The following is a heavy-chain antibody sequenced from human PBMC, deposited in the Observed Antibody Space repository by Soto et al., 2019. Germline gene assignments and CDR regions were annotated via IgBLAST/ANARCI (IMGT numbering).Heavy chain of an antibody. D-gene: IGHD3-22*01. CDR3: ARGHGTYYYDSSGYRDAFDI. J-gene: IGHJ3*02. CDR2: INWNGGRI. V-gene: IGHV3-20*04. CDR1: GFTFDDYG. Sequence: GGSLRLSCAASGFTFDDYGVSWVRQAPGKGLEWVSGINWNGGRIGYADSVKGRFTISRDNAKNSLYLQMNSLRAEDTALYYCARGHGTYYYDSSGYRDAFDIWGQGTMVTVSS.